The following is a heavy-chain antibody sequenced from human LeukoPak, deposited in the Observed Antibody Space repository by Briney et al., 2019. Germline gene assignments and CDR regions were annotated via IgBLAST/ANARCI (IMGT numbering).Heavy chain of an antibody. CDR2: INHSGRT. CDR1: GYSISSGYY. V-gene: IGHV4-38-2*02. J-gene: IGHJ3*02. D-gene: IGHD3-10*01. CDR3: ARSLLLWFRPDAFDI. Sequence: SETLSLTCTVSGYSISSGYYWGWIRQPPGKGLEWIGEINHSGRTNYNPSLKSRVTISVDTSKNQFSLTLSSVTAADTAVYFCARSLLLWFRPDAFDIWGQGTMVTVSP.